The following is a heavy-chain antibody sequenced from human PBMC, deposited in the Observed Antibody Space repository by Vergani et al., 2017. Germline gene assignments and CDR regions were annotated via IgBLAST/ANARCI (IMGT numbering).Heavy chain of an antibody. CDR1: GYTFTSYG. CDR2: ISAYNGNT. CDR3: ARDTVVTPDYYYYGMDV. J-gene: IGHJ6*02. Sequence: QVQLVQSGAEVKTPGASVTVSCKASGYTFTSYGISWVRQAPGQGLEWMGWISAYNGNTNYAQKLQGRVTMTTDTSTSTAYMELRSLRSDDTAVYYCARDTVVTPDYYYYGMDVWGQGTTVTVSS. D-gene: IGHD4-23*01. V-gene: IGHV1-18*01.